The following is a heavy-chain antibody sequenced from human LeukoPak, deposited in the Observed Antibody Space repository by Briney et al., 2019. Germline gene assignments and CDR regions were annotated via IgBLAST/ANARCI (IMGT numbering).Heavy chain of an antibody. Sequence: TGGSLRLSCAASGFTFSSHSMSWVRQALGKGLEWVAAISGRGDDTHYADSVKGRFTISRDNSKNTLTLQMNSLRAEDTAVYYCAKDGSREDYFDYWGQGTLVTVSS. CDR1: GFTFSSHS. V-gene: IGHV3-23*01. D-gene: IGHD1-26*01. CDR2: ISGRGDDT. J-gene: IGHJ4*02. CDR3: AKDGSREDYFDY.